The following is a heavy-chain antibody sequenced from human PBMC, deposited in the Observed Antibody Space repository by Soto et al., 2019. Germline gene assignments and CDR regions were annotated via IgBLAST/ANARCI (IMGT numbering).Heavy chain of an antibody. V-gene: IGHV1-8*02. CDR3: ARGRPRYSTNWFGWFDL. J-gene: IGHJ5*02. CDR2: MNPNSGKT. Sequence: GASVKVSCKASGYTLIDYDIIWVRQATGQGLEWMGWMNPNSGKTGYAQDFQGRVTMTRSTSIGTAYMELSRLRSEDTAIYFCARGRPRYSTNWFGWFDLWGQGTLVTVSS. D-gene: IGHD6-13*01. CDR1: GYTLIDYD.